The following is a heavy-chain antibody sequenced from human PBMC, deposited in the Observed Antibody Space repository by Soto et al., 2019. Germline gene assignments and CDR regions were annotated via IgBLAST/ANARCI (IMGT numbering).Heavy chain of an antibody. CDR2: ISPYNGDT. Sequence: QVQLVQSGTEVKKPGASVMVSCKTSGYTFTSYGISWVRQAPGQGLEWMGLISPYNGDTIYARKFQGRVIVTADTATSTVYMELRSLRSDYTAVYYCVRDASSGYRGWWDPWGQGTLVTVSS. CDR3: VRDASSGYRGWWDP. D-gene: IGHD5-18*01. CDR1: GYTFTSYG. V-gene: IGHV1-18*01. J-gene: IGHJ5*02.